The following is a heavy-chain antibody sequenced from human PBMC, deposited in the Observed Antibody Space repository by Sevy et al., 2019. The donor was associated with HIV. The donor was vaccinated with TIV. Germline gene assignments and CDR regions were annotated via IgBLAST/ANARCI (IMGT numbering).Heavy chain of an antibody. V-gene: IGHV4-34*01. Sequence: SETLSLTCAVYGGSFSGYYWSWIRQPPGKGLEWIGEINHSGSINYNPSLKSRVTISVDTSKNQFSLKLSSVTAADTAVYYCTRGLTHCSGGSCSYNWFDPWGQGTLVTVSS. D-gene: IGHD2-15*01. CDR2: INHSGSI. CDR1: GGSFSGYY. CDR3: TRGLTHCSGGSCSYNWFDP. J-gene: IGHJ5*02.